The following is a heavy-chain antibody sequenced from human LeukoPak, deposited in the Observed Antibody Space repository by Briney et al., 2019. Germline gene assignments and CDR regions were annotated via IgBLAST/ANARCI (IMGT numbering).Heavy chain of an antibody. V-gene: IGHV1-46*01. CDR2: INPSGGST. CDR1: GYTFTSYY. J-gene: IGHJ6*04. Sequence: ASVKVSCKASGYTFTSYYMHWVRQAPGQGLEWMGIINPSGGSTSYAQKFQGRVTMTRDTSTSTVYMELSSLRSEDTAVYYCARVPRRRGYYYYGMDVWGKGTTVTVSS. CDR3: ARVPRRRGYYYYGMDV.